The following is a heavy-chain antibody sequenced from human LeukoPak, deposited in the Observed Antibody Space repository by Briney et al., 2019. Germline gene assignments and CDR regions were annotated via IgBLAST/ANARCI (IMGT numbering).Heavy chain of an antibody. CDR3: ARGAGSSGYYGH. CDR1: GYTFTSYY. CDR2: INPKSGGT. D-gene: IGHD3-22*01. Sequence: ASVKVSCKASGYTFTSYYMHWVRQAPGQGLEWMGWINPKSGGTNYAQKFQGRVTMTRDMSISTAYMELTRLRSDDTAVYYCARGAGSSGYYGHWGQGTLVTVSS. V-gene: IGHV1-2*02. J-gene: IGHJ4*02.